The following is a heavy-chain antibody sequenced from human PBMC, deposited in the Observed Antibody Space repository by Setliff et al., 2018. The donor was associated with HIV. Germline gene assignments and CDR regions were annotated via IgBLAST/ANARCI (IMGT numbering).Heavy chain of an antibody. CDR2: FDPEDGET. CDR3: ATDPGYSSTWYSESFQR. V-gene: IGHV1-24*01. D-gene: IGHD6-13*01. Sequence: GASVKVSCKISGYTLTELSIHWVRQAPGKGLEWMANFDPEDGETFYAQKFQGRLTMTEDTSTDTAYMELSSLRSDDTAMCYCATDPGYSSTWYSESFQRWGQGTVVTVSS. J-gene: IGHJ1*01. CDR1: GYTLTELS.